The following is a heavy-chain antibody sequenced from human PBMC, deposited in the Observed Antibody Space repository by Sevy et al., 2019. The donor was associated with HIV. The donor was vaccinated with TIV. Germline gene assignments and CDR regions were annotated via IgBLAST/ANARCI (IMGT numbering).Heavy chain of an antibody. V-gene: IGHV3-30*04. CDR1: GFIFSNFA. J-gene: IGHJ1*01. CDR3: ARGENNDEFFQY. Sequence: GESLKISCAASGFIFSNFAMHWVRQAPGKGLEWVAVTSYDGSHKYYADSVKDRFIVSRDNSRNILSLEMNSLRRDDTAVYYCARGENNDEFFQYWGQGTLVTVSS. CDR2: TSYDGSHK. D-gene: IGHD1-26*01.